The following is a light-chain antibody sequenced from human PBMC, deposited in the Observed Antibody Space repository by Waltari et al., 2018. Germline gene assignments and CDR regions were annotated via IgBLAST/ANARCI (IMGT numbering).Light chain of an antibody. CDR2: TDN. CDR1: SSNIGFNT. J-gene: IGLJ3*02. CDR3: AAWDDSLNGWV. V-gene: IGLV1-44*01. Sequence: QSVLTPPPPASGTPGQRVTISCSGRSSNIGFNTVSWYPQVPGTAPKRLIYTDNQRPSGVPDRFSGSKSGSSASLAISGLQSEDEAEYYCAAWDDSLNGWVFGGGTKVTVV.